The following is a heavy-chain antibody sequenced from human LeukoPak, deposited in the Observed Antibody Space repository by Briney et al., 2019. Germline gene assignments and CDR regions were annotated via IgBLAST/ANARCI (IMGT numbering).Heavy chain of an antibody. D-gene: IGHD6-13*01. CDR3: ARDAHFSSSWYDFDY. Sequence: GGSLRLSCAASGFTFSSYGMHWVRQAPGKGLEWVSVIYSGGSTYYADSVKGRFTISRDNSKSTLYLQMNSLRAEDTAVYYCARDAHFSSSWYDFDYWGQGTLVTVPS. CDR2: IYSGGST. J-gene: IGHJ4*02. V-gene: IGHV3-66*01. CDR1: GFTFSSYG.